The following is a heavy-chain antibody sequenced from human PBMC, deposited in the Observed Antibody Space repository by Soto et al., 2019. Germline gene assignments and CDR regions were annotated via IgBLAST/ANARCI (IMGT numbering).Heavy chain of an antibody. CDR1: GGSISSGDYY. J-gene: IGHJ2*01. CDR3: AKHHGYGDYLDL. CDR2: IYYSGST. V-gene: IGHV4-31*03. D-gene: IGHD4-17*01. Sequence: QVQLQESGPGLVKPSQTLSLTCTVSGGSISSGDYYWSWIRQHPGKVLKWIGYIYYSGSTYPNPSLKSRVTISVDTSKNQFSLKLSSVTAADTAVNYCAKHHGYGDYLDLWGRGSLVTVSS.